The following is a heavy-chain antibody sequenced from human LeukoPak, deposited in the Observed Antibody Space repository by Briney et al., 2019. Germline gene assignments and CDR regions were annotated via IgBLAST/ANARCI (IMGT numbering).Heavy chain of an antibody. CDR3: ARVHLLPHVDTAMVPAYYYYYGMDV. J-gene: IGHJ6*02. D-gene: IGHD5-18*01. Sequence: PGASVKVSCKASGGTFSSYTISWVRQAPGQGLEWMGRIIPILGIANYAQKFQGRVTITADKSTSTAYMELSSLRSEDTAVCYCARVHLLPHVDTAMVPAYYYYYGMDVWGQGTTVTVSS. CDR1: GGTFSSYT. V-gene: IGHV1-69*02. CDR2: IIPILGIA.